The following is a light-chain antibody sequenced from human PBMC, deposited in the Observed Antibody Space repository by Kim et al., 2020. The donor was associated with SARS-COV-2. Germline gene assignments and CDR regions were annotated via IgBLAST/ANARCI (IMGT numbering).Light chain of an antibody. CDR3: QQYDKWPLT. Sequence: EIKMTQSPAILSVSPGETATLSCRATQSIGNRLAWFQQKPGQAPALVINDATTRATGVPTRFSGSGSGTEFTLTISGLKSEDFAVYYWQQYDKWPLTFGGGTTMDIK. J-gene: IGKJ4*01. CDR1: QSIGNR. CDR2: DAT. V-gene: IGKV3-15*01.